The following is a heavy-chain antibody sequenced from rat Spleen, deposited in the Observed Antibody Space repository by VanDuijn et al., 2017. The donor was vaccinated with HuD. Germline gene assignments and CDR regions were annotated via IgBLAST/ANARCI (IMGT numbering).Heavy chain of an antibody. Sequence: EVQLVESGGGLVQPGRSLKLSCAASGFTFSNFGMAWVRQAPTKGLEWVASITNTGGSTYYPDSVKGRFTISRDNAKSTLYLQVNSLRSEDTATYYCTRDGGHYYVMDAWGQGASVTVSS. D-gene: IGHD1-11*01. CDR3: TRDGGHYYVMDA. J-gene: IGHJ4*01. CDR1: GFTFSNFG. CDR2: ITNTGGST. V-gene: IGHV5-29*01.